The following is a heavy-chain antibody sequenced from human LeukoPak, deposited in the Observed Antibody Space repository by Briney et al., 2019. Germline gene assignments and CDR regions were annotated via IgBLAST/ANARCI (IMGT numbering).Heavy chain of an antibody. CDR1: GFTFISYR. V-gene: IGHV3-21*01. Sequence: PGGSLTLSGLASGFTFISYRMNGVRQPPGKGRDWVSSINIISSYIYYADSVKGRFTIPRDNAKNSLYLQVNALRAGDTAVYFLARGGRANNLDDVPTFDFWGQGTLVTVSS. D-gene: IGHD1/OR15-1a*01. CDR3: ARGGRANNLDDVPTFDF. CDR2: INIISSYI. J-gene: IGHJ4*01.